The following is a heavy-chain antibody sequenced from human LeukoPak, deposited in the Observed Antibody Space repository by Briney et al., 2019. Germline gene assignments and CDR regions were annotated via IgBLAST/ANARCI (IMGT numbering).Heavy chain of an antibody. V-gene: IGHV3-7*01. CDR1: GFTFSRYW. J-gene: IGHJ4*02. CDR3: ARTYYYDSSGRTHYFDY. D-gene: IGHD3-22*01. Sequence: GGSLRLSCAASGFTFSRYWMSWVRQAPGKGLEWVANIKQDGSEKYYVDSVKGRFTISRDNAKNSLYLQMNSLRAKDTAVYYCARTYYYDSSGRTHYFDYWGQGTLVTVSS. CDR2: IKQDGSEK.